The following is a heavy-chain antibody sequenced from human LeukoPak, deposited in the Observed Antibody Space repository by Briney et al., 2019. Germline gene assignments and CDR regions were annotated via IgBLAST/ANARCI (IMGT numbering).Heavy chain of an antibody. CDR3: ARRMTVSATNWFDP. Sequence: SETLSLTCTVSGASISSSFWTWIRQSPGKGLEWLGYIYYTGNTNLNPSLKSRLSISLDTSKNQFSLRLSSVTAADTAIYYCARRMTVSATNWFDPWGQGTLVTVSS. D-gene: IGHD5/OR15-5a*01. V-gene: IGHV4-59*01. CDR2: IYYTGNT. CDR1: GASISSSF. J-gene: IGHJ5*02.